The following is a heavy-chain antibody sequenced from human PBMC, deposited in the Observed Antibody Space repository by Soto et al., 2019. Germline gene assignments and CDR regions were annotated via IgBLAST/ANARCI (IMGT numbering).Heavy chain of an antibody. CDR3: ARTQPQSVFGAFDI. CDR2: ISAYNGST. J-gene: IGHJ3*02. CDR1: GYTFTSYG. D-gene: IGHD3-10*01. V-gene: IGHV1-18*01. Sequence: ASVKVSCKASGYTFTSYGISWVRQAPGQGLEWMGWISAYNGSTNYAQKLQGRVTMTTDTSTSTAYMELRSLRSDDTAVYYCARTQPQSVFGAFDIWGQGTMVPVSS.